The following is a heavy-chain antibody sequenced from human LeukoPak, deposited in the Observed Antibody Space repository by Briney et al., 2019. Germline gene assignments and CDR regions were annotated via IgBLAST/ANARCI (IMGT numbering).Heavy chain of an antibody. V-gene: IGHV3-23*01. D-gene: IGHD6-19*01. J-gene: IGHJ4*02. CDR3: AKNTQWLPHA. CDR2: ISGSGGST. CDR1: GFTFSSYA. Sequence: GGSLRLSCAASGFTFSSYAMSWVRHAPGKGLERVSHISGSGGSTYYADSVKGRFTISRDNSKNTLYLQMNGLRAEGTAVYYCAKNTQWLPHAWGQGTLVTVSS.